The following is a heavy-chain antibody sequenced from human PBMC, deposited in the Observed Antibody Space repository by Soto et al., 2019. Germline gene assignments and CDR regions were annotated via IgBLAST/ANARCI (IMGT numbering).Heavy chain of an antibody. CDR2: IYYSGST. V-gene: IGHV4-59*08. J-gene: IGHJ4*02. CDR3: ARLEYSSSWYDY. Sequence: PSETLSLTCTVSGGSISSYYWSWIRQPPGKGLEWIGYIYYSGSTNYNPSLKSRVTISVDTSKNQFPLKLSSVTAADTAVYYCARLEYSSSWYDYWGQGTLVTVSS. CDR1: GGSISSYY. D-gene: IGHD6-13*01.